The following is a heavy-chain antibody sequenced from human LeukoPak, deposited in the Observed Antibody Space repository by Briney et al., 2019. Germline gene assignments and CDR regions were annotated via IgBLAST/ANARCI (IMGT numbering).Heavy chain of an antibody. V-gene: IGHV3-21*01. CDR1: GFTFSRYS. D-gene: IGHD3-22*01. CDR3: ARADDSSGYKGWFDP. Sequence: PWGSLRLSCAGSGFTFSRYSMNWVRQAPGKGLEWVSSISSSSSYIYYADSVKGRFTISRDNAKNSLYLEMNNLRAEDTAVYYCARADDSSGYKGWFDPWGQGTLVTVSS. CDR2: ISSSSSYI. J-gene: IGHJ5*02.